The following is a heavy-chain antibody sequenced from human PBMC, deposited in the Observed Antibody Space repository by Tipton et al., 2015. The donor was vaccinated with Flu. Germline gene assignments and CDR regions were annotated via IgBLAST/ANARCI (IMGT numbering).Heavy chain of an antibody. V-gene: IGHV4-34*01. CDR2: INHSGST. Sequence: TLSLTCAVYGGSFSGYYWSWIRQPPGKGLEWIGEINHSGSTNYNPSLKSRVTISVDTPKNQFSLKLSSVTAADTAVYYCAEGYCSGGSCYLSYWGQGTLVTVSS. CDR3: AEGYCSGGSCYLSY. J-gene: IGHJ4*02. D-gene: IGHD2-15*01. CDR1: GGSFSGYY.